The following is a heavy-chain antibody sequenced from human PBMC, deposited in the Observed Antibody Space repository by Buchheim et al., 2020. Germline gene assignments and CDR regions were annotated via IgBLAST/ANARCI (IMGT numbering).Heavy chain of an antibody. CDR3: AKDLVVAAPYYGMDV. CDR1: GFTFSSYG. J-gene: IGHJ6*02. D-gene: IGHD2-15*01. Sequence: QVQLVESGGGVVQPGRSLRLSCAASGFTFSSYGMHWVRQAPGKGLEWVAVISYDGSNNYYADSVKGRFTISSDNSTNTLYLQMNSLRAEDTAVYYCAKDLVVAAPYYGMDVWGQGTT. CDR2: ISYDGSNN. V-gene: IGHV3-30*18.